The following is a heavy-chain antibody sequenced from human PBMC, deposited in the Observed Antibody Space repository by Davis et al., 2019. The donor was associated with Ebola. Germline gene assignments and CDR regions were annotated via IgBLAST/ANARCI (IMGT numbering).Heavy chain of an antibody. Sequence: SVKVSCKASGGTFSSYAISWVRQAPGQGLEWMGGIIPIFGTANYAQKFQGRVTITADESTSTAYMELSSLRSEDTAVYYCARDRRYCSGGSYENWFDPWGQGTLVTVSS. J-gene: IGHJ5*02. CDR3: ARDRRYCSGGSYENWFDP. CDR2: IIPIFGTA. V-gene: IGHV1-69*13. CDR1: GGTFSSYA. D-gene: IGHD2-15*01.